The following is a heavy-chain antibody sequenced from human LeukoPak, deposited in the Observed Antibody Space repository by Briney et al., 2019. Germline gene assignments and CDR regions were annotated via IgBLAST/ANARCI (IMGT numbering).Heavy chain of an antibody. CDR3: ARAPSEIGGYYPEYFRH. J-gene: IGHJ1*01. CDR2: IKSDGST. CDR1: GFTFSTYW. D-gene: IGHD3-22*01. V-gene: IGHV3-74*01. Sequence: GGSLRLSCAASGFTFSTYWMHWVRQAPGKGLVWVSRIKSDGSTNYADSVKGRFTISRDNAKNTVSLQMNSLRPEDTGVYYCARAPSEIGGYYPEYFRHWGQGTLVAVSS.